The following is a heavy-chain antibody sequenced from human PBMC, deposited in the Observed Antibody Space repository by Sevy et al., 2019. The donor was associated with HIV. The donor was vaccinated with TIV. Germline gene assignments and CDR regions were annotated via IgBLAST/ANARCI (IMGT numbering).Heavy chain of an antibody. CDR2: IWNDRSDQ. CDR3: ASLPNHYYGRSAYSGDDGFDI. J-gene: IGHJ3*02. CDR1: GFTLSRYG. V-gene: IGHV3-33*01. D-gene: IGHD3-22*01. Sequence: GGSLRLSCAASGFTLSRYGMHWVRQAPGKGLEWLAVIWNDRSDQYYADSVKGRFTISRDNSKNTLYLQMNSLRAEDTAVYYCASLPNHYYGRSAYSGDDGFDIWGQGTMVTVSS.